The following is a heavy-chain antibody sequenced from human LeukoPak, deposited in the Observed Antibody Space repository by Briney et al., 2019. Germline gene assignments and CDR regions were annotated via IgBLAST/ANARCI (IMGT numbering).Heavy chain of an antibody. D-gene: IGHD3-22*01. Sequence: GGSLRLSCAASGFSVSNNYMSWVRQAPGQGLEWVSVIYTGGSTHYADSVKGRFIISRDNSKNTVYLQMNSLRADDTAVYFCARRAGALYYYDTSGPFDHWGRGTLVTVSS. V-gene: IGHV3-53*01. J-gene: IGHJ4*02. CDR2: IYTGGST. CDR3: ARRAGALYYYDTSGPFDH. CDR1: GFSVSNNY.